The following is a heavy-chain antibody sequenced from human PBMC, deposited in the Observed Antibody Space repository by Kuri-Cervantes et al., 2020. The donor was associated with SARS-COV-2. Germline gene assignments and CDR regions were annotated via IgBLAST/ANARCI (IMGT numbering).Heavy chain of an antibody. J-gene: IGHJ2*01. D-gene: IGHD2-21*02. CDR3: ARGGVVTADWYFDL. CDR2: TNSDGIST. CDR1: GFPFRSYW. V-gene: IGHV3-74*01. Sequence: GESLKISCAASGFPFRSYWMHWVRQAPGKGLVWVSRTNSDGISTSYADSVNGRFTISRDNAKNTLYLQLNSLGAEDTAVYYCARGGVVTADWYFDLWGRGTLVTVSS.